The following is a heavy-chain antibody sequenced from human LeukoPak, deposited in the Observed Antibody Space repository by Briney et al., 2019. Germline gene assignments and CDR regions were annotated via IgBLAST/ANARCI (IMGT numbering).Heavy chain of an antibody. CDR3: ARDGHYYDSSGYYSYFDY. Sequence: KTSETLSLTCTVSGGSISSYYWSWIRQPAGKGLEWIGRIYTSGGTNYNPSLKSRVTMSVDTSKNQFSLKLSSVTAADTAVYYCARDGHYYDSSGYYSYFDYWGQGTLVTVSS. D-gene: IGHD3-22*01. V-gene: IGHV4-4*07. CDR1: GGSISSYY. CDR2: IYTSGGT. J-gene: IGHJ4*02.